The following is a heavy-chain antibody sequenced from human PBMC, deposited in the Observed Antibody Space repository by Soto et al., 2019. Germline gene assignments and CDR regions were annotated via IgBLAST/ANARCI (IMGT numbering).Heavy chain of an antibody. CDR1: GGTFSSYA. CDR3: ARDASDYYGSRSYSGY. J-gene: IGHJ4*02. D-gene: IGHD3-10*01. Sequence: QVQLVQSGAEVRKPGSSVKVSCKASGGTFSSYAISWVRQAPGQGLEWMGGIIPIFGTANYAQKFQGRVTITAAESTSTDYMELRSLRSEDTVVYYCARDASDYYGSRSYSGYWGQGALVTVSS. V-gene: IGHV1-69*12. CDR2: IIPIFGTA.